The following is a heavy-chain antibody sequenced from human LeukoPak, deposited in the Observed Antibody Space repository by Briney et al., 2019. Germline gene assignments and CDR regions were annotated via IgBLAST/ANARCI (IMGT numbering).Heavy chain of an antibody. J-gene: IGHJ4*02. CDR2: TSAHNDDT. Sequence: ASVKVSCKASGYTFTSYGISWVRQAAGQGLEWMGWTSAHNDDTNYAETLQGRLTMTKDISTSTDYMELTSLRSDDTAVYYCARDWDSRNDYFDPWGQGTLVIVSS. CDR1: GYTFTSYG. CDR3: ARDWDSRNDYFDP. V-gene: IGHV1-18*01. D-gene: IGHD1-1*01.